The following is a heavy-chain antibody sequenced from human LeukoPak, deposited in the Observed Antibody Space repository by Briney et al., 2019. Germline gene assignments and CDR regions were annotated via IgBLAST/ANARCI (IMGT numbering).Heavy chain of an antibody. D-gene: IGHD1-26*01. CDR1: GGTFSSYA. CDR3: ARDGGRIVGATSY. J-gene: IGHJ4*02. V-gene: IGHV1-69*13. CDR2: IIPIFGTA. Sequence: SVKVSCKASGGTFSSYAISWVRQAPGQGLEWMGGIIPIFGTANYAQKFQGRVTITADESTSTAYMELSSLRSEDTAVYYCARDGGRIVGATSYWGQGTLVTVSS.